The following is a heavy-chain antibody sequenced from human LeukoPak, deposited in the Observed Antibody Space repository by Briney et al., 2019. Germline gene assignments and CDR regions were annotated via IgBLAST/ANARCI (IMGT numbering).Heavy chain of an antibody. J-gene: IGHJ4*02. CDR3: AKAPVTTCRGAYCYAFDY. CDR1: GFTFSSYD. D-gene: IGHD2-21*01. V-gene: IGHV3-23*01. Sequence: GGSLRLSCAASGFTFSSYDMNWVRQAPGKGLEWVSAISDSGNTYHADSVKGRFTISRDSSKNTLFLQMNRLRPEDAAVYYCAKAPVTTCRGAYCYAFDYWGQGTLVTVSS. CDR2: ISDSGNT.